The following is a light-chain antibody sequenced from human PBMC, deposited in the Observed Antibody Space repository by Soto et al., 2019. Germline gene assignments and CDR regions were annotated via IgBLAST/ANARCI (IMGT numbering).Light chain of an antibody. CDR1: QSVSRSL. J-gene: IGKJ2*01. Sequence: EIVLTQSPGTLSLSPGERATLSCRASQSVSRSLLAWYVQKPGQAPRLLIYAASTRATGIPDRFSGSGSGTDFTLTISRLEPEDFAVYYCQQYGSSPPYTFGQGTKLEI. CDR3: QQYGSSPPYT. CDR2: AAS. V-gene: IGKV3-20*01.